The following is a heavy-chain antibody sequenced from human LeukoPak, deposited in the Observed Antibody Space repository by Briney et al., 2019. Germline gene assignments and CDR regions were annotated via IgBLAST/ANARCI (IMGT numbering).Heavy chain of an antibody. CDR1: RGSISSYY. CDR2: IYYSGST. V-gene: IGHV4-59*08. D-gene: IGHD3-16*02. J-gene: IGHJ3*02. Sequence: SETLSLTCTVSRGSISSYYWSWIRQTPGKGLEWIGDIYYSGSTNYNPSLKSRVTISVGTSKNQFSLKLSSVTAADTAVYYCARLSWLRNAFDIWGQGTMVTVSS. CDR3: ARLSWLRNAFDI.